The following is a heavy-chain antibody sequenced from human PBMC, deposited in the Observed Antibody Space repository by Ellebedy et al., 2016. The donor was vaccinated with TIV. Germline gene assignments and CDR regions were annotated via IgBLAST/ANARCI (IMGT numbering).Heavy chain of an antibody. CDR3: ANLDPGFTDSYGLDY. J-gene: IGHJ4*02. V-gene: IGHV3-53*05. D-gene: IGHD5-18*01. CDR2: IYSGGDT. CDR1: GFTVSSNY. Sequence: GESLKISCAASGFTVSSNYMSWVRQAPGKGLEWVSVIYSGGDTYYADSVKGRFTISRDNSKNTLYLQMNSLRAEDTAVYYCANLDPGFTDSYGLDYWGQGTLVTVSS.